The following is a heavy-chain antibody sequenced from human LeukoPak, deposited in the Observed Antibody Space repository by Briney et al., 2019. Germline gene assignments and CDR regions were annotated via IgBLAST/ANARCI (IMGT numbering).Heavy chain of an antibody. Sequence: PGGSLRLSCAASGFTFSSYGMHWVRQAPGKGLEWVAVIWYDGSNKYYADSVKGRFTISRDNSKNTLYLQMNSLRAEDTAVYYCARGRKVITMVRIHYDAFDIWGQGTMVTVSS. CDR2: IWYDGSNK. CDR1: GFTFSSYG. V-gene: IGHV3-33*01. CDR3: ARGRKVITMVRIHYDAFDI. J-gene: IGHJ3*02. D-gene: IGHD3-10*01.